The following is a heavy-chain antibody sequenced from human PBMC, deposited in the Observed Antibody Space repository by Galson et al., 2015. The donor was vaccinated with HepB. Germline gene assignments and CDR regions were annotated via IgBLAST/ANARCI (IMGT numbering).Heavy chain of an antibody. Sequence: SLRLSCAASGFTYDNYAMTWVRQAPGKGLEWVSSILGDGDKTYYADSVKGRFTISRDNSKSTLYLQMNSLRGDDTALYYCAKVAVPSNFNYYYMDVWGKGTTVTVSS. D-gene: IGHD4-11*01. CDR3: AKVAVPSNFNYYYMDV. J-gene: IGHJ6*03. CDR1: GFTYDNYA. V-gene: IGHV3-23*01. CDR2: ILGDGDKT.